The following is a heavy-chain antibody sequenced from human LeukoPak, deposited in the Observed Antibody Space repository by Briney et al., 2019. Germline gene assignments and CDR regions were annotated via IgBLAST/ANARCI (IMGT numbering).Heavy chain of an antibody. D-gene: IGHD3-3*01. V-gene: IGHV4-31*03. CDR3: ARGYDGDFDY. J-gene: IGHJ4*02. Sequence: SQILSLTCTVSGGSISSGGYYWSWIRQHPGKGLEWIGYIYYSGSTYYNPSLKSRVTISVDTSKNQFSLKLSSVTAADTAVYYCARGYDGDFDYWGQGTLVTVSS. CDR1: GGSISSGGYY. CDR2: IYYSGST.